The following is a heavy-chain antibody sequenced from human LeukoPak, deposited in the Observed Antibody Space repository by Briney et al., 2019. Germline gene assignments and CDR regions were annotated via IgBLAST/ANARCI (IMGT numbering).Heavy chain of an antibody. CDR1: GFPFSSYW. Sequence: GGSLRLSCVASGFPFSSYWMTWVRQAPGKGLEWVANIKQDGSKKSYVDSVKGRFTISRDNAKNSLYLQMNSLRSEDTAVYYCARAQAIAARHFDYWGQGTLVTVSS. CDR2: IKQDGSKK. V-gene: IGHV3-7*03. J-gene: IGHJ4*02. CDR3: ARAQAIAARHFDY. D-gene: IGHD6-6*01.